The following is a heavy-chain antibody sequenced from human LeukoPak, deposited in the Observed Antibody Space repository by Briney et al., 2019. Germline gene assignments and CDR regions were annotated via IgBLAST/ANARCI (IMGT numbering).Heavy chain of an antibody. CDR3: ANDMTTVTIDC. D-gene: IGHD4-17*01. CDR1: GFSFSSHW. Sequence: GGSLRLSCAASGFSFSSHWMHWVRQAPGKGLEWVSAISGSGGSTYYADSVKGRFTISRDNSKNTLYLRMNSLRAEDTAVYYCANDMTTVTIDCWGQGTLVTGSS. V-gene: IGHV3-23*01. J-gene: IGHJ4*02. CDR2: ISGSGGST.